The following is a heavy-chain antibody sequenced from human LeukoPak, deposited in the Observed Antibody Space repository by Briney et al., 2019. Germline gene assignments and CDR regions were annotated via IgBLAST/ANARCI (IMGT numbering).Heavy chain of an antibody. J-gene: IGHJ5*02. V-gene: IGHV1-8*01. CDR1: AYTFTIYD. D-gene: IGHD3-3*01. Sequence: ASVTVSFKSSAYTFTIYDINWVRQAPGQGLEWMGWMNPNSGNTGYAQKFQGRVTMTRNTSISTAYMELSSLRSEDTAVYYCARGYDFWSGYYNWFDPWGQGTLVTVSS. CDR2: MNPNSGNT. CDR3: ARGYDFWSGYYNWFDP.